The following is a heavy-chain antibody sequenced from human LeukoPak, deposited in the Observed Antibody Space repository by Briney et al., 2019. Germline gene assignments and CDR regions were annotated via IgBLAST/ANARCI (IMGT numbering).Heavy chain of an antibody. CDR2: ISAYNGNT. Sequence: GASVKVSCKASGYTFTSYGISWVRQAPGQGLEWMGWISAYNGNTNYAQKLQGRVTMTTDASTSTAYMELRSLRSDDTAVYYCARVRGGQYYDILTGYYPFDPWGQGTLVTVSS. J-gene: IGHJ5*02. D-gene: IGHD3-9*01. V-gene: IGHV1-18*01. CDR3: ARVRGGQYYDILTGYYPFDP. CDR1: GYTFTSYG.